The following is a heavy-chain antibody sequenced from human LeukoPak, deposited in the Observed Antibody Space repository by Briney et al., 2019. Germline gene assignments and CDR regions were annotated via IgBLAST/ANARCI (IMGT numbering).Heavy chain of an antibody. CDR1: GGTFSSYA. Sequence: SVKVSCXASGGTFSSYAISWVRQAPGQGLEWMGRIIPIFGTANYAQKFQGRVTITTDESTSTAYMELSSLRSEGTAVYYCARGGVYGDYETRFDYWGQGTLVTVSS. J-gene: IGHJ4*02. CDR2: IIPIFGTA. CDR3: ARGGVYGDYETRFDY. D-gene: IGHD4-17*01. V-gene: IGHV1-69*05.